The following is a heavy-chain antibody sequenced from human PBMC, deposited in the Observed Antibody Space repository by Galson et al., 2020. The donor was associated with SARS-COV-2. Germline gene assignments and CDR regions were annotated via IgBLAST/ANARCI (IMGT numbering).Heavy chain of an antibody. CDR2: IIPIFGTA. Sequence: SVKVSCKASGGTFSSYAISWVRQAPGQGLEWMGGIIPIFGTANYAQKFQGRVTITADESTSTAYMELSSLRSEDTAVYYCARDLIPNYYGSGSYLYYWGQGTLVTVSS. V-gene: IGHV1-69*13. J-gene: IGHJ4*02. D-gene: IGHD3-10*01. CDR3: ARDLIPNYYGSGSYLYY. CDR1: GGTFSSYA.